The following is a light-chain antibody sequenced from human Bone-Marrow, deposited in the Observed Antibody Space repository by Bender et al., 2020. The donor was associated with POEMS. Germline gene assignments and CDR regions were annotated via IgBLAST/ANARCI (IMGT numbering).Light chain of an antibody. Sequence: QSVLTQPPSASGTPGQRVTISCSGGSSNIGAHAVNWYQHLPGTAPKLLIYSSHRRPSGVPDRFSGSKSGNTASLTVSGLQPDDEADYYCSSYGGSNNYVFGTGTKVTVL. CDR1: SSNIGAHA. J-gene: IGLJ1*01. V-gene: IGLV1-44*01. CDR3: SSYGGSNNYV. CDR2: SSH.